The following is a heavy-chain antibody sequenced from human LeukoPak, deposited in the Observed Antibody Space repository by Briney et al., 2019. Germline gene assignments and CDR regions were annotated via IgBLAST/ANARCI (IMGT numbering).Heavy chain of an antibody. J-gene: IGHJ6*03. D-gene: IGHD2-2*01. Sequence: GGSLRLSCAASGFTFSSYAMSWVRQAPGKGLEWVSAISGSGGSTYYADSVKGRFTISRDNSKNTLYLQMNSLRAEDTAVYYCAKARDYCSSTSCYDSGDYYYMDVWGKGTTVTVSS. CDR1: GFTFSSYA. CDR3: AKARDYCSSTSCYDSGDYYYMDV. V-gene: IGHV3-23*01. CDR2: ISGSGGST.